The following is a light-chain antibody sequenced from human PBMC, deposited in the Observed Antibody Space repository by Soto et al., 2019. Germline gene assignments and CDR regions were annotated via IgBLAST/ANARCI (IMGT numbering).Light chain of an antibody. Sequence: DIQLTQSPSSLSASVGDRVTITCQASQDISNHLNWYQQKPGKAPNLLIYDASDLETGVPSRFSGGGSGTFFTFTIGSLQPEDFATYFCQHYDDFPLTFGGGTKVEV. CDR3: QHYDDFPLT. CDR2: DAS. CDR1: QDISNH. V-gene: IGKV1-33*01. J-gene: IGKJ4*01.